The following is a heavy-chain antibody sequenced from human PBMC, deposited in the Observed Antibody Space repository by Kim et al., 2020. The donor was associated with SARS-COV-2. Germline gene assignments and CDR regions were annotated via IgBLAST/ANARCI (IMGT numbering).Heavy chain of an antibody. V-gene: IGHV5-10-1*01. Sequence: GESLQISCKGSGYSFTSYWISWVRQMPGKGLEWMGRIDPSDSYTNYSPSFQGHVTISADKSISTAYLQWSSLKASDTAMYYCAIHGLRYSSSSAGYYYYYGMDVWGRGNTVTVSS. CDR1: GYSFTSYW. CDR2: IDPSDSYT. CDR3: AIHGLRYSSSSAGYYYYYGMDV. J-gene: IGHJ6*02. D-gene: IGHD6-6*01.